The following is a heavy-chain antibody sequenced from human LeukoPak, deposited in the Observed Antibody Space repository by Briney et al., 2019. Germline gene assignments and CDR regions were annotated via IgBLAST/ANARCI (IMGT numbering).Heavy chain of an antibody. D-gene: IGHD4-17*01. CDR3: ARSFYGDYIDY. V-gene: IGHV3-21*01. J-gene: IGHJ4*02. CDR2: ISSSSSYI. Sequence: GGSLRLSCAASGFTFSSYSMNWVRQAPGKGLEWVSSISSSSSYIYYAASVKGRFTISRDNAKNSLYLQMNSLRAEDTAVYYCARSFYGDYIDYWGQGTLVTVSS. CDR1: GFTFSSYS.